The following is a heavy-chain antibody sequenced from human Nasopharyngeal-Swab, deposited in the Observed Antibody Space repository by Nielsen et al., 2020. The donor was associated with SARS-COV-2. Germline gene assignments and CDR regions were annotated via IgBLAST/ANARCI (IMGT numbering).Heavy chain of an antibody. V-gene: IGHV3-33*08. CDR2: IWHDGSNK. D-gene: IGHD1-1*01. CDR1: GFTFSDHY. Sequence: GGSLRLSCAASGFTFSDHYMDWVRQAPGKGLEWVAGIWHDGSNKYYVDSVKGRFTISRDYSNNTLYLQMNSLRAEDTAVYYCARDSDTGTPTYSFDNWGQGTLVTVSS. CDR3: ARDSDTGTPTYSFDN. J-gene: IGHJ4*02.